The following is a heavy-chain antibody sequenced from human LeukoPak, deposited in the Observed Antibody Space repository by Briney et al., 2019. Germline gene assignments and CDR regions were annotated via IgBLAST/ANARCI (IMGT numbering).Heavy chain of an antibody. V-gene: IGHV1-2*02. CDR2: INPNSGGT. CDR1: GYTFTGYY. Sequence: ASVKVSCKASGYTFTGYYMHWVRQAPGQGLEWMGWINPNSGGTNYAQKFQGRVTMTTDTSTSTAYMELRSLRSDDTAVYYCARDLVPSSSSYAFDIWGQGTMVTVSS. D-gene: IGHD6-6*01. J-gene: IGHJ3*02. CDR3: ARDLVPSSSSYAFDI.